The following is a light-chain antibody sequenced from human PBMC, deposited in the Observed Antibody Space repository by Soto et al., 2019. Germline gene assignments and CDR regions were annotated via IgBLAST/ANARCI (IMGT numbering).Light chain of an antibody. V-gene: IGKV1-39*01. J-gene: IGKJ3*01. CDR2: AAS. CDR1: QSVSDS. CDR3: QQSYSTPFG. Sequence: QPSQSQKSLSASVGDRVTMPCRANQSVSDSLNWYQQKPGKVPKLLIYAASSLRSGVPSRFSGSGSGTDFTLTISSLQPEDFATYYCQQSYSTPFGVGPGTKVDIK.